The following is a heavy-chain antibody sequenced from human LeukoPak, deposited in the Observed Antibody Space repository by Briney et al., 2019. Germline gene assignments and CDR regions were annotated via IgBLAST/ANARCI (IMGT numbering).Heavy chain of an antibody. CDR1: GYSISNGYY. CDR2: IYHSGST. D-gene: IGHD3-16*01. Sequence: SETLSLTCAVSGYSISNGYYWGWIRQPPGKGLEWIGSIYHSGSTYYNPSLKSRVTISVGTSKNQFSLKLSSVTAADTAVYYCAGPRHYVWGYRSPPDLDYWGQGTLVTVSS. J-gene: IGHJ4*02. V-gene: IGHV4-38-2*01. CDR3: AGPRHYVWGYRSPPDLDY.